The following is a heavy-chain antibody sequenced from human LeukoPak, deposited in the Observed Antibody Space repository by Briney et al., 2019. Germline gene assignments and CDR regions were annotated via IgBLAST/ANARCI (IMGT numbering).Heavy chain of an antibody. CDR2: IYTSGST. D-gene: IGHD2-15*01. CDR3: ARDSPRYCSGGSCYSYMSAFDT. CDR1: GGSISSYY. Sequence: PSETLSPTCTVSGGSISSYYWSWIRQPAGKGLEWIGRIYTSGSTNYNPSLKSRVTMSVDTSKNQFSLKLSSVTAADTAVYYCARDSPRYCSGGSCYSYMSAFDTWGQGTMVTVSS. J-gene: IGHJ3*02. V-gene: IGHV4-4*07.